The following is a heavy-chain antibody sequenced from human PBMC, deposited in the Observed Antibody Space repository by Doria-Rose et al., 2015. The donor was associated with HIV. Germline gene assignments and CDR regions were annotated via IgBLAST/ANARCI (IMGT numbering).Heavy chain of an antibody. CDR2: IFSDDER. D-gene: IGHD6-13*01. Sequence: QITLKESGPVLVKLTETLTLTCTVSGVSLSSPGMGVGRIRQPPGKALEWLANIFSDDERSYKTSLKSRLTISRGTAKSQVVLPMTDMDPVDTATYYCARIKSSRWYHKYYFDFWGQGTLVIVSA. CDR3: ARIKSSRWYHKYYFDF. V-gene: IGHV2-26*01. CDR1: GVSLSSPGMG. J-gene: IGHJ4*02.